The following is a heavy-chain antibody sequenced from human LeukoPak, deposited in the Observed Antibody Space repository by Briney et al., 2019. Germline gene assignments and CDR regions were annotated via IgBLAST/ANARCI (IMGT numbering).Heavy chain of an antibody. CDR3: AKGSGYDPDY. D-gene: IGHD5-12*01. CDR1: GFTFSSYS. J-gene: IGHJ4*02. V-gene: IGHV3-21*04. Sequence: GGSLRLSCAASGFTFSSYSMNWVRQAPGKGLEWVSSISSSSSTIYYADSVKGRFTISRDNSKNTLYLQMNSLRAEDTAVYYCAKGSGYDPDYWGQGTLVTVSS. CDR2: ISSSSSTI.